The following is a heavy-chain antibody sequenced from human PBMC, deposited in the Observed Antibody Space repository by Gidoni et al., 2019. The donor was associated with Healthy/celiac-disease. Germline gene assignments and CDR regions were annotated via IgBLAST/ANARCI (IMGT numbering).Heavy chain of an antibody. CDR2: IFPIFGTA. J-gene: IGHJ6*02. CDR1: GRTFSSYA. V-gene: IGHV1-69*01. CDR3: ARAADYYYGMDV. Sequence: QVQLVQSGEEVQKPGSSVKVSCTASGRTFSSYAISWVRQAPGQGLEWVGGIFPIFGTANYAQKFQGRVTITADESTSTAYMELSSLRSEDTAVYYCARAADYYYGMDVWGQGTTVTVSS.